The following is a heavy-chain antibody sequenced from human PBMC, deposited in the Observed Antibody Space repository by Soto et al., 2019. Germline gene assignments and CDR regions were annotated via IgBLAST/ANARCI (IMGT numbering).Heavy chain of an antibody. V-gene: IGHV3-23*01. J-gene: IGHJ4*02. CDR3: AKDQHSPAHDY. CDR1: GFTFTNYA. CDR2: ISASGGST. D-gene: IGHD3-3*02. Sequence: EVQLLESGGGLVQSGESLRLSCAASGFTFTNYAMSWVRQAPGKGLEWVSTISASGGSTYYVDSVKGRFSISSDNSKNTLYMQMRSLRAEDTAVYSCAKDQHSPAHDYWGQGTLVTVSS.